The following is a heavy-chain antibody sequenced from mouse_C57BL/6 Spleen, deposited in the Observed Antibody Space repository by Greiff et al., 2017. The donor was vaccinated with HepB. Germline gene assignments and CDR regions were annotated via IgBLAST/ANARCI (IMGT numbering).Heavy chain of an antibody. Sequence: VHLVESGAELAKPGASVKLSCKASGYTFTSYWMHWVKQRPGQGLEWIGYINPSSGYTKYNQKFKDKATLTADKSSSTAYMQLSSLTYEDSAGYYCARSGTQAYYSNYVYFDYWGQGTTLTVSS. D-gene: IGHD2-5*01. CDR1: GYTFTSYW. V-gene: IGHV1-7*01. CDR2: INPSSGYT. J-gene: IGHJ2*01. CDR3: ARSGTQAYYSNYVYFDY.